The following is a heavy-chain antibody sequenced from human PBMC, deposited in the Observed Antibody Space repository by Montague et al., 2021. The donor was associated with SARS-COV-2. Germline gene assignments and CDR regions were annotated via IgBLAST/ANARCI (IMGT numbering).Heavy chain of an antibody. CDR2: IFGGGST. CDR3: AKGGTSYFYGMDV. J-gene: IGHJ6*02. V-gene: IGHV3-66*01. D-gene: IGHD1-26*01. Sequence: SLRRSCAASGFTVSRNYMGWVRQAPGKGLEWVSVIFGGGSTNYADSVKGRFTISRDISQNTLYLQMNSLRAEDMAVYYCAKGGTSYFYGMDVWGQGTTVAVSS. CDR1: GFTVSRNY.